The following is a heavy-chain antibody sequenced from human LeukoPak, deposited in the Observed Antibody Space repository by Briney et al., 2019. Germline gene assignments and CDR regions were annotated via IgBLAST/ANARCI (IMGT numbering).Heavy chain of an antibody. Sequence: GGSLRLSCAASGFTFSSNTMNWVRQAPGKGLEWVSSISGSSNYIYYADSLKGRFTISRDNAKNSLYLQMNSLRAEDTAVYYCAREGDYGETDYWGQGTLVTVSS. D-gene: IGHD4-17*01. CDR1: GFTFSSNT. CDR2: ISGSSNYI. J-gene: IGHJ4*02. V-gene: IGHV3-21*01. CDR3: AREGDYGETDY.